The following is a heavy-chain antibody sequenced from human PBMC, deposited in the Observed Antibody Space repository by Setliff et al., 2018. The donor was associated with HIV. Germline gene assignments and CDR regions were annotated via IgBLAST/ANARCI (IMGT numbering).Heavy chain of an antibody. CDR1: GGSISSGSYF. V-gene: IGHV4-61*02. D-gene: IGHD3-22*01. J-gene: IGHJ6*02. CDR3: ARVDYDSSGYSYYYYGMDV. CDR2: IYTSGST. Sequence: SETLSLTCTVSGGSISSGSYFWTWIRQPAGKGLEWIGRIYTSGSTNYNPSLKSRVTISVDTSKNQFSLKLSSVTAADTAVYYCARVDYDSSGYSYYYYGMDVWGQGTTVTVSS.